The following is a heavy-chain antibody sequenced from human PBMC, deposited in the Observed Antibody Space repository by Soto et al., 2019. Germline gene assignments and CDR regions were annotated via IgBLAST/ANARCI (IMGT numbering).Heavy chain of an antibody. J-gene: IGHJ4*02. CDR2: VRSKTNNYAT. CDR3: TNNFV. V-gene: IGHV3-73*01. CDR1: GFAFNDSA. Sequence: DVQVVQSGGGLVQPGGSLKLSCAASGFAFNDSAMHWVRQASGKGLEWVARVRSKTNNYATAYPVSVRGRFTVSRDDSTGTTYLRMNSLKTEDTAMYHCTNNFVWGQGVLVTVSS. D-gene: IGHD2-15*01.